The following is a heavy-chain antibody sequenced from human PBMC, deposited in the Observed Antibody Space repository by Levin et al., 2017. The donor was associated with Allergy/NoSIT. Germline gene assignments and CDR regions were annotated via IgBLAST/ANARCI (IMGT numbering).Heavy chain of an antibody. Sequence: SGGSLRLSCTASGFTFDDYAMSWFRQAPGKGLEWVGFIRSKAYGGTTEYAASVKGRFTISRDDSKSIAYLQMNSLKTEDTAVYYCTRQQQWLVRVYFDYWGQGTLLTVSS. CDR3: TRQQQWLVRVYFDY. J-gene: IGHJ4*02. CDR2: IRSKAYGGTT. CDR1: GFTFDDYA. D-gene: IGHD6-19*01. V-gene: IGHV3-49*03.